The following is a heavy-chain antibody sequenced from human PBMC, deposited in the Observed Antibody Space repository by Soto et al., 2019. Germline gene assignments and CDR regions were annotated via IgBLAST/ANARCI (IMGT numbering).Heavy chain of an antibody. J-gene: IGHJ3*02. CDR1: GYTFTGYY. D-gene: IGHD2-15*01. CDR3: AGNPSVGGYCSGGSCYGYGAPNAFDI. CDR2: INPNSGGT. V-gene: IGHV1-2*04. Sequence: ASVKVSCKASGYTFTGYYMHWVRQAPGQGLEWMGWINPNSGGTNYAQKFQGWVTMTRDTSISTAYMELSRLRSDDTAVYYCAGNPSVGGYCSGGSCYGYGAPNAFDIWGQGTMVTVSS.